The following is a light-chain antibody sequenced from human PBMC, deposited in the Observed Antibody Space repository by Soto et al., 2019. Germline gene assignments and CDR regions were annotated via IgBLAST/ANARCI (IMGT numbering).Light chain of an antibody. J-gene: IGLJ3*02. CDR2: SND. CDR1: RSNMGSNT. CDR3: AAWDDSLNGPV. V-gene: IGLV1-44*01. Sequence: QSVLTQPPSASGTPGQRVTISCSGSRSNMGSNTVNWYQQLPGTAPKLLMYSNDKRPSGVPDRFSGSKSGTSASLAISGLQSEDEADYYCAAWDDSLNGPVFGGGTKLTVL.